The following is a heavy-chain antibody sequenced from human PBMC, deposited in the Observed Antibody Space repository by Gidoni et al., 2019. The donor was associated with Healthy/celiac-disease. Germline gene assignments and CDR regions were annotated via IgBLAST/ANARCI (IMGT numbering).Heavy chain of an antibody. D-gene: IGHD2-2*01. CDR2: IIPIFGTA. CDR3: AREGPYCSSTSCYGYYYYGMDV. J-gene: IGHJ6*02. V-gene: IGHV1-69*01. CDR1: GGTFSSYA. Sequence: QVQLVQSGAEVKKPGSSVKVSCKASGGTFSSYAISWVRQAPGQGLEWRGGIIPIFGTANYAQKFQGRVTITADESTSTAYMELSSLRSEDTAVYYCAREGPYCSSTSCYGYYYYGMDVWGQGTTVTVSS.